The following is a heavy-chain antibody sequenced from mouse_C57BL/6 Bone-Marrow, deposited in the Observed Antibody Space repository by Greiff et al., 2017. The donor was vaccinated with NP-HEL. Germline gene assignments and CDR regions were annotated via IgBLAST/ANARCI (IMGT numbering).Heavy chain of an antibody. CDR2: IYPRDGST. Sequence: VKLQESGPELVKPGASVKLSCKASGYTFTSYDINWVKQRPGQGLEWIGWIYPRDGSTKYNEKFKGKANLTVDTSSSTAYMELHSLTSGDSAVYFCATHQGPLFAYWGQGTLVTVSA. J-gene: IGHJ3*01. V-gene: IGHV1-85*01. CDR1: GYTFTSYD. CDR3: ATHQGPLFAY.